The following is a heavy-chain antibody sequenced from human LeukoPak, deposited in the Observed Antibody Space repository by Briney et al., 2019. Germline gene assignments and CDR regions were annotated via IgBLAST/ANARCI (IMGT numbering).Heavy chain of an antibody. J-gene: IGHJ4*02. D-gene: IGHD3-3*01. Sequence: ASVKVSCKAFGYTFTSYGISWLRQAPGQGLEWLGWISGYNGNTNYAQKFQGRVTMTTDTPTSTAYMDLRSLKSDDTAVYYCAVHDFYSGGYHFDYWGQGTLVTVSS. CDR1: GYTFTSYG. V-gene: IGHV1-18*01. CDR3: AVHDFYSGGYHFDY. CDR2: ISGYNGNT.